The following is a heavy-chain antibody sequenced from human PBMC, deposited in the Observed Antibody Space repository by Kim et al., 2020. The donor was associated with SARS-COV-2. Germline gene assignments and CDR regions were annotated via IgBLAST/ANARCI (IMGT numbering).Heavy chain of an antibody. D-gene: IGHD3-10*01. V-gene: IGHV5-51*01. CDR2: T. CDR3: ARHQEKDTGSDY. Sequence: TRYSPSFQGQVTISADKSISTAYLQWSSLKASDTAMYYCARHQEKDTGSDYWGQGTLVTVSS. J-gene: IGHJ4*02.